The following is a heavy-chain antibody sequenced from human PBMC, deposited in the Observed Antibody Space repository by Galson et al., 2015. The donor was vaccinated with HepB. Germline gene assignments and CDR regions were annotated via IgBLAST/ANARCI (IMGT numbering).Heavy chain of an antibody. D-gene: IGHD3-22*01. J-gene: IGHJ6*04. CDR3: ARARSFYYYDSSGYYMDV. CDR2: ISAYNGNT. CDR1: GYTFTSYG. Sequence: SVKVSCKASGYTFTSYGISWVRQAPGQGLEWMGWISAYNGNTNYAQKLQGRVTMTTDTSTSTAYMELRSLRSDDTAVYYCARARSFYYYDSSGYYMDVWGKGTTVTVSS. V-gene: IGHV1-18*01.